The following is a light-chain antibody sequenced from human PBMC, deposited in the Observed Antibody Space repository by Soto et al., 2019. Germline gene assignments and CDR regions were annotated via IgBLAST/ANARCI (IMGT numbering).Light chain of an antibody. Sequence: DIQMTQSASTLSVSLGDRVTITCRASQSISSWLAWYQQKPGKAPKLLIYKASSLESGVPSRFSGSGSGTEFTLTISSLQPDDFATYYCQQYNSYWTFGQGTKVDI. CDR2: KAS. V-gene: IGKV1-5*03. CDR1: QSISSW. CDR3: QQYNSYWT. J-gene: IGKJ1*01.